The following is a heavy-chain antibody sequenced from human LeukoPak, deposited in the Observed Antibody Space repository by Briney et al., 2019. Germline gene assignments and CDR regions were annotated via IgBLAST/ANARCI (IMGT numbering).Heavy chain of an antibody. CDR2: VDPEDGET. V-gene: IGHV1-69-2*01. CDR3: ATELSYGLNWFDP. Sequence: GASVKVSCKASGYTFTDYYMHWVQQAPGKGLEWMGRVDPEDGETIYAEKFQGRVTITADMSTDTAYMELSSLRSEDTAVYYCATELSYGLNWFDPWGQGTLVTVSS. CDR1: GYTFTDYY. D-gene: IGHD4-17*01. J-gene: IGHJ5*02.